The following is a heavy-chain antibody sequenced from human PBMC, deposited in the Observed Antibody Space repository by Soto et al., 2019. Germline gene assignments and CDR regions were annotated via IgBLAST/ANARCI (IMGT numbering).Heavy chain of an antibody. CDR3: ATTGPY. Sequence: QVQLVESGGGVVQPGRSLRLSCAAAGFTFSSYGMHWVRQAPGKGLEWVAVIWFDGSNKFDADSVKGRFTISRDNSKNTVSLQMNSLRDEDSAAYYCATTGPYWGQGTLVTVSS. J-gene: IGHJ4*02. V-gene: IGHV3-33*01. CDR1: GFTFSSYG. CDR2: IWFDGSNK.